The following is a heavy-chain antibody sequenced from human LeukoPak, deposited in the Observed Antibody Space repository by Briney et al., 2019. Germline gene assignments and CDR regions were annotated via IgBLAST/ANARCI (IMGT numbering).Heavy chain of an antibody. CDR2: IYPGDSDT. V-gene: IGHV5-51*01. CDR3: ARQSVSGSYYTASDY. J-gene: IGHJ4*02. CDR1: GYSFTSYW. D-gene: IGHD3-10*01. Sequence: GESLKISCKGSGYSFTSYWIGWVRQMPGKGLEWMGIIYPGDSDTRYSPSFQGQVTISVDKSISTAYLQWSSLKASDTAIYYCARQSVSGSYYTASDYWGQGTLVTVSS.